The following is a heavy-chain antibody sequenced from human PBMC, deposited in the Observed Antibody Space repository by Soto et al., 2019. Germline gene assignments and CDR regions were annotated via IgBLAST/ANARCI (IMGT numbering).Heavy chain of an antibody. CDR3: ARMYVVATTSYYYYYMDV. Sequence: PSETLSLTCAVYGGSFSGYYWSWIRQPPGKGLEWIGEINHSGGTNYNPSLKSRVTISVDTSKNQFSLKLSSVTAADTAVYYCARMYVVATTSYYYYYMDVWGKGTTVTVSS. CDR2: INHSGGT. J-gene: IGHJ6*03. V-gene: IGHV4-34*01. D-gene: IGHD5-12*01. CDR1: GGSFSGYY.